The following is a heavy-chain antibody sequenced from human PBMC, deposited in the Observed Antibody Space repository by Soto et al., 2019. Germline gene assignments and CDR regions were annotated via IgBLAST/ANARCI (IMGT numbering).Heavy chain of an antibody. CDR1: GFTFDDYA. J-gene: IGHJ5*02. CDR3: AKDAAAAPDNWFDP. V-gene: IGHV3-9*01. D-gene: IGHD6-13*01. Sequence: SLRLSCAASGFTFDDYAMHWVRQAPGKGLEWVSGISWNSGSIGYADSVKGRFTISRDNAKNSLYLQXXXXRAEDTALYYCAKDAAAAPDNWFDPWGQGTLVTVSS. CDR2: ISWNSGSI.